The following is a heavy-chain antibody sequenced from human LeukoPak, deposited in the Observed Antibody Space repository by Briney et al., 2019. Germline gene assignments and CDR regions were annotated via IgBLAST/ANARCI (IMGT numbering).Heavy chain of an antibody. J-gene: IGHJ4*02. D-gene: IGHD6-13*01. Sequence: SETLSLTCTVSGGSIISSSHYWAWIRQPPGKGLEWIGSIYYNGGTFYSPSLKSRASISVDTSNNQFSLKLSSVTAADTPVYFCAREEASAAHYWGQGTLVTVSS. CDR3: AREEASAAHY. V-gene: IGHV4-39*01. CDR1: GGSIISSSHY. CDR2: IYYNGGT.